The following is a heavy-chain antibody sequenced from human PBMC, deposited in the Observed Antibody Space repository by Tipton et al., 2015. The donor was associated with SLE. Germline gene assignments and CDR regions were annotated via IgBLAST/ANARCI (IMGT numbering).Heavy chain of an antibody. CDR2: VYYSGST. CDR3: ARSGSYPYYYYYMDV. V-gene: IGHV4-59*12. D-gene: IGHD1-26*01. CDR1: GGSISPYY. J-gene: IGHJ6*03. Sequence: TLSLTCTVSGGSISPYYWSWVRQPPGKGLEWIGYVYYSGSTNYNPSLKSRVTISVDTSKNQFSLKLSSVTAADTAVYYCARSGSYPYYYYYMDVWGKGTTVTVSS.